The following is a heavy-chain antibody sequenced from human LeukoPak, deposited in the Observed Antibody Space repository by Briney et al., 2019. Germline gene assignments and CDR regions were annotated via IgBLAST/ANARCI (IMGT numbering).Heavy chain of an antibody. D-gene: IGHD6-13*01. J-gene: IGHJ4*02. V-gene: IGHV5-51*01. CDR3: ASTSSSWFLGIY. CDR2: IYPGDSDT. CDR1: AHRLTAFW. Sequence: GESLPISCKGSAHRLTAFWIGWVRQMPGKGLEWMGIIYPGDSDTRYNPAFQGQVTISADKSTKTAYLHWNSLKASDTAMYYCASTSSSWFLGIYWGQGTPVTVSS.